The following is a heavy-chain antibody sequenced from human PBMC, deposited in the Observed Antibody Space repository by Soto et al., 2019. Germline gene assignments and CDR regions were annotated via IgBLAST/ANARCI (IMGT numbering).Heavy chain of an antibody. CDR3: ARGGASVTTPFDY. J-gene: IGHJ4*02. D-gene: IGHD4-17*01. CDR1: GFTLSNYG. V-gene: IGHV3-48*03. Sequence: EVQLLQSEGNLVQPGGSLRLSCTASGFTLSNYGMNWVRQAPGKGLEWISYISSSGSTIYYADSVKGRFTISRDNAKKSLYLQMDSLTADDTAVYYCARGGASVTTPFDYWGQGAQVTVSS. CDR2: ISSSGSTI.